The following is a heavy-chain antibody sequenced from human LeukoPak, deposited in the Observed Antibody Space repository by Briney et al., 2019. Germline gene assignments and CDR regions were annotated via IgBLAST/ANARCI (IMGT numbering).Heavy chain of an antibody. CDR2: INPNSGDT. Sequence: GASVKVSCKASGYTFTGYYMNWVRQAPGQGLEWLGWINPNSGDTKYAQKFLGRVTMTSDTSINTGYMVLSSLTSDDTAVYYCARKSTVRRTSEFDYWGQGSLVTVSS. CDR1: GYTFTGYY. J-gene: IGHJ4*02. CDR3: ARKSTVRRTSEFDY. V-gene: IGHV1-2*02. D-gene: IGHD3-10*02.